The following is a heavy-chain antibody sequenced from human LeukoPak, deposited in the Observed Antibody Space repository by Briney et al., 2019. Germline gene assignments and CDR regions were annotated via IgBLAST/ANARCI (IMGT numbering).Heavy chain of an antibody. D-gene: IGHD1-26*01. J-gene: IGHJ4*02. CDR3: ARSSGSYFGFH. CDR1: GFTLSKYA. Sequence: GGSLRLSCAASGFTLSKYAMNWVRQAPGKGREWVSSISSSSSYIYYADSVKGRFTISRDNAKNSLYLQMNSLRAEDTAVYYCARSSGSYFGFHWGQGTLVTVSS. V-gene: IGHV3-21*01. CDR2: ISSSSSYI.